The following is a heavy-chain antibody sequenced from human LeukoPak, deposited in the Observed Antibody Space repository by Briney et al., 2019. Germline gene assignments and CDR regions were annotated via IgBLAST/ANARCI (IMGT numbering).Heavy chain of an antibody. CDR3: ARAEKLLWFGDYDY. D-gene: IGHD3-10*01. CDR1: GYTFTSYY. J-gene: IGHJ4*02. V-gene: IGHV1-46*01. Sequence: ASVKVSCKASGYTFTSYYMHWVRQAPGQGLEWTGIINPSGGSTSYAQKLQGRVTMTTDTSTSTAYMELRSLRSDDTAVYYCARAEKLLWFGDYDYWGQGTLVTVSS. CDR2: INPSGGST.